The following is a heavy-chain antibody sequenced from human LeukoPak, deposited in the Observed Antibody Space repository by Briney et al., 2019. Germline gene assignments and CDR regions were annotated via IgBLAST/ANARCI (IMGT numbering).Heavy chain of an antibody. V-gene: IGHV3-66*01. D-gene: IGHD6-13*01. J-gene: IGHJ6*02. CDR3: ARDLGIAAAGTSYYYGMDV. CDR1: GFTVSSNY. Sequence: GGSLRLSCAASGFTVSSNYMNWVRQAPGKGLEWVSVIYSGGSTHYADSVKGRFTISRDNAKNSLYLQMNSLRAEDTAVYYCARDLGIAAAGTSYYYGMDVWGQGTTVTVSS. CDR2: IYSGGST.